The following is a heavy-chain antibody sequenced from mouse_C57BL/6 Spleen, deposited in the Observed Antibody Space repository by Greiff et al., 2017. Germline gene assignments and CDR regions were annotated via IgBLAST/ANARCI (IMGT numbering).Heavy chain of an antibody. V-gene: IGHV1-9*01. CDR1: GYTFIGSW. Sequence: QVPLQQSGAELMKPGASVKLSCKATGYTFIGSWIGWVKQRPGHGLGWIGEILPGSGSTNYNEKLKGKATFTADTSSNDSDMQLISLATEDSSIYYIARSHYYGSSLSWYFDVWGTGTTVTVSS. D-gene: IGHD1-1*01. CDR2: ILPGSGST. J-gene: IGHJ1*03. CDR3: ARSHYYGSSLSWYFDV.